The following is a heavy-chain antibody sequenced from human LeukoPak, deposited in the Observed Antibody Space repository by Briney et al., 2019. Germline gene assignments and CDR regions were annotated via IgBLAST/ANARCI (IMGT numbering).Heavy chain of an antibody. CDR2: ISDSGSFI. J-gene: IGHJ6*03. CDR1: GFTFSSYS. D-gene: IGHD5-24*01. CDR3: ARGSDATYYYYMDV. V-gene: IGHV3-21*06. Sequence: GGSLRLSCAASGFTFSSYSMNWVRLPPGKGLEWVSSISDSGSFIYYADSMKGRFTISRDNAKNSLYLQMNSLRAEDTAVYYCARGSDATYYYYMDVWGRGTTVTVSS.